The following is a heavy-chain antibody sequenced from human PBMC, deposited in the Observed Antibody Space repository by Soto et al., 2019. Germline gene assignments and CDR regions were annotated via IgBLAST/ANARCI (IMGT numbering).Heavy chain of an antibody. Sequence: SETLSLTCSFSGASISSGCYYWNWIRQHPGKGLEWIGYIYYSGTTYYNPSLKSRVTISVDTSKNQFSLKLSSVTAADTAVYYCAASCVGCGGFNYYGMDIWGQGTTVT. CDR3: AASCVGCGGFNYYGMDI. J-gene: IGHJ6*02. CDR2: IYYSGTT. CDR1: GASISSGCYY. D-gene: IGHD2-21*01. V-gene: IGHV4-31*03.